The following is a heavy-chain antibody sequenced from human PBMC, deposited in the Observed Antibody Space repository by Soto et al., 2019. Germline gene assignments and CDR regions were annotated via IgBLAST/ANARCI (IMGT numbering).Heavy chain of an antibody. CDR2: ISSSSSTI. CDR3: ARPHYYDFWSGYYASYYYYYMDV. CDR1: GLTFSSYS. Sequence: GGSLRLSCAASGLTFSSYSMNWVRQAPGKGLEWVSYISSSSSTIYYADSVKGRLTISRDNAKNSLYLQMNSLRAEDTAVYYCARPHYYDFWSGYYASYYYYYMDVWGKGTTVTVSS. J-gene: IGHJ6*03. V-gene: IGHV3-48*01. D-gene: IGHD3-3*01.